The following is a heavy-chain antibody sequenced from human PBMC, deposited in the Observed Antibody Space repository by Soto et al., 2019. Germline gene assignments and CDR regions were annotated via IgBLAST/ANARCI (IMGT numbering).Heavy chain of an antibody. Sequence: QVQLVESGGGVVQPGRSLRLSCAASGFTFSSYAMHWVRQAPGKGLEWVAVISYDGSNKYYADSVKGRFTISRDNSKNTLYLQMNSLRAEDTAVYYCARDTLWGTAMVRWYFDLWGRGTLVTVSS. CDR3: ARDTLWGTAMVRWYFDL. D-gene: IGHD5-18*01. CDR2: ISYDGSNK. J-gene: IGHJ2*01. CDR1: GFTFSSYA. V-gene: IGHV3-30-3*01.